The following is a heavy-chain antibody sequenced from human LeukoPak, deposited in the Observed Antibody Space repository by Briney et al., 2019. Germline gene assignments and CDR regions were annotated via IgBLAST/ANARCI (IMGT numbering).Heavy chain of an antibody. V-gene: IGHV3-23*01. CDR1: GFTISSQA. CDR2: IGISDVDR. D-gene: IGHD1-26*01. CDR3: ARDPGRGSYFDY. J-gene: IGHJ4*02. Sequence: GGSLRLSCAASGFTISSQAMSWVRQAPGKGLECVSTIGISDVDRHYADSVKGRFTISRDNSKNTLYLQMHSLRAEDTAVYYCARDPGRGSYFDYWGQGTPVTVSS.